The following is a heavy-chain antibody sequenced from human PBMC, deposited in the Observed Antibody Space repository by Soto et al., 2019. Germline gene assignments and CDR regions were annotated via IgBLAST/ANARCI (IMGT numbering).Heavy chain of an antibody. CDR1: GDSVSSNSAA. D-gene: IGHD6-19*01. CDR2: TYYRSKWYN. J-gene: IGHJ6*02. CDR3: ARGTGSGWYYYYYGMDV. Sequence: SQTLSLPCAISGDSVSSNSAAWNSIRQSPSRGLEWLGRTYYRSKWYNDYAVSVKSRITINPDTSKNQFSLQLNSVTPEDTAVYYCARGTGSGWYYYYYGMDVWGQGTTVTVSS. V-gene: IGHV6-1*01.